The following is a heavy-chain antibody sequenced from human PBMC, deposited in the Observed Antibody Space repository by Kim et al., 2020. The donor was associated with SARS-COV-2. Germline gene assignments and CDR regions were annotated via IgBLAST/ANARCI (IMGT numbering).Heavy chain of an antibody. CDR3: ARPIGYSSGWPQEGWFDP. CDR1: GGSISSSSYY. Sequence: SETLSLTCTVSGGSISSSSYYWGWIRQPPGKGLEWIGSIYYSGSTYYNPSLKSRVTISVDTSKNQFSLKLSSVTAADTAVYYCARPIGYSSGWPQEGWFDPWGQGTLVTVSS. CDR2: IYYSGST. V-gene: IGHV4-39*01. D-gene: IGHD6-19*01. J-gene: IGHJ5*02.